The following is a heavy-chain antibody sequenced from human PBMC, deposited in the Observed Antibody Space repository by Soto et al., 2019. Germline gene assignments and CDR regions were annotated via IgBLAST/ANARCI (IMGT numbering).Heavy chain of an antibody. CDR2: ISGSGGST. J-gene: IGHJ3*01. D-gene: IGHD6-19*01. V-gene: IGHV3-23*01. Sequence: EVQLLESGGGLVQPGGSLRLSCAASGFTFSSYAMSWVRQAPGKGLEWVSAISGSGGSTYYADSVKGRFTISRDNSKNTLYRQRNSVRAGDTAVYYCAKGGGGNSRGWRDEALDLWGQGKMATVSS. CDR3: AKGGGGNSRGWRDEALDL. CDR1: GFTFSSYA.